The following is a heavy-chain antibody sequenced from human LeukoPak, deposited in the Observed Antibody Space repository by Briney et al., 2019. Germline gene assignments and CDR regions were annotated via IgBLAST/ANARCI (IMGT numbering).Heavy chain of an antibody. J-gene: IGHJ6*04. D-gene: IGHD3-10*02. V-gene: IGHV3-20*04. CDR1: GFSFDDYG. Sequence: PGGSLRLSCAASGFSFDDYGMTWVRQAPGKGLEWVSVINWNGANTGYADSVKGRFTISRDNAKNSLYLQMNSLRAEDTAVYYCAELGITTIGGVWGKGTTVTISS. CDR3: AELGITTIGGV. CDR2: INWNGANT.